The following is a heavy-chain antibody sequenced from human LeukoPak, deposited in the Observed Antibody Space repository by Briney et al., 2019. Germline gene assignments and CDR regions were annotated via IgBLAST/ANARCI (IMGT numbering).Heavy chain of an antibody. Sequence: PSETPSLTCTVSGGSISSSSYCWVWIRQPPGKGLEWIGSIYYSGSTYYNPSLKSRVTISVDTSKNRLSLKLSSVTAEDTAVYYCASLNGPGTVAGTGYFAYWGQGTLVTVSS. CDR2: IYYSGST. CDR1: GGSISSSSYC. V-gene: IGHV4-39*01. J-gene: IGHJ4*02. CDR3: ASLNGPGTVAGTGYFAY. D-gene: IGHD6-19*01.